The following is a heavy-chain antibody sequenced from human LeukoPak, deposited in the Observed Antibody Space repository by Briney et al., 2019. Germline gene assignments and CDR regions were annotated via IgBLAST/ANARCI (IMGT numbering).Heavy chain of an antibody. J-gene: IGHJ4*02. CDR1: GFTFSSYS. V-gene: IGHV3-21*01. Sequence: GGSLRLSCAASGFTFSSYSMNWVRQAPGKGLEWVSSISSSSSYIYYADSVKGRFTISRDNAKNSLYLQMNSLRAEDTAVYYCARDLFVFGLPQYYFDYWGQGTLVTVSS. CDR2: ISSSSSYI. CDR3: ARDLFVFGLPQYYFDY. D-gene: IGHD3-10*01.